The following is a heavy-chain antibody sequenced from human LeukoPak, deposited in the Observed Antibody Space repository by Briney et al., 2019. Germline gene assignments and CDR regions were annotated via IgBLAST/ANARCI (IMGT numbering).Heavy chain of an antibody. D-gene: IGHD1-14*01. CDR3: ARGVEPLAANTLAY. V-gene: IGHV3-53*01. J-gene: IGHJ4*02. Sequence: GGSLRLSCAASGFTVITNDMNWVRQAPGKGPEWVSVLYSDGNTKYADSVQGRFTISRDNSKNTLYLEMNSLSPDDTAVYYCARGVEPLAANTLAYWGQGTLVTVSS. CDR2: LYSDGNT. CDR1: GFTVITND.